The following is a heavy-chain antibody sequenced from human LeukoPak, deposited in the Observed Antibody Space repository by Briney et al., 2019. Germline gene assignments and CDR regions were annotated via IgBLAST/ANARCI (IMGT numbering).Heavy chain of an antibody. CDR1: GFTFSSYA. D-gene: IGHD3-22*01. Sequence: GGSLRLSCAASGFTFSSYAMSWVRQAPGKGLEWVSAISGSGGSTYYADSVKGRFTISRDNSKNTPYLQMNSLRAEDTAVYYCAKDPYYYDSSGYYWEGNWFDPWGQGTLVTVSS. J-gene: IGHJ5*02. CDR3: AKDPYYYDSSGYYWEGNWFDP. CDR2: ISGSGGST. V-gene: IGHV3-23*01.